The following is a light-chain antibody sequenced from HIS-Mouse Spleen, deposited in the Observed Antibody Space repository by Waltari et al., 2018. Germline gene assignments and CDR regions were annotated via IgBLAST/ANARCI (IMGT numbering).Light chain of an antibody. J-gene: IGKJ1*01. V-gene: IGKV2-30*01. CDR1: QSLVYIYGNTY. CDR3: MQGTHWPWT. Sequence: DVVMTQSPLSLPVTLGQPASISCRSSQSLVYIYGNTYLNWFQQRPGQSPRRLIYKVSNRDSGVPDRFSGSGSGTDFTLKISRVEAEDVGVYYCMQGTHWPWTFGQGTKVEIK. CDR2: KVS.